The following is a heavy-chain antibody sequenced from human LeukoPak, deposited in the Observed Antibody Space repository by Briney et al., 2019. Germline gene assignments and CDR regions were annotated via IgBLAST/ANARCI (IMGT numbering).Heavy chain of an antibody. CDR3: ARGISFDY. J-gene: IGHJ4*02. CDR1: GGSISSYY. V-gene: IGHV4-59*12. Sequence: SETLSLTCTVSGGSISSYYWSWIRQPPGKGLEWIGYIYYSGSTYYNPSLKSRVTISVDTSKNQFSLKLSSVTAADTAVYYCARGISFDYWGQGTLVTVSS. CDR2: IYYSGST.